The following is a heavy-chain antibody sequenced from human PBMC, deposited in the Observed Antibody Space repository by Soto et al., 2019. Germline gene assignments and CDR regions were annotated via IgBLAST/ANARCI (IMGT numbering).Heavy chain of an antibody. J-gene: IGHJ4*02. D-gene: IGHD2-21*02. Sequence: SEALCVSCAFSGGSISSGGYYWSWIRQPPGKGLEWIGYIYHSGSTYYNPSLKSRVTISVDRSKNQLSLKLSSVTAADTAVYYCARSVVVTGECDYWGQGTMVTVSS. V-gene: IGHV4-30-2*01. CDR1: GGSISSGGYY. CDR2: IYHSGST. CDR3: ARSVVVTGECDY.